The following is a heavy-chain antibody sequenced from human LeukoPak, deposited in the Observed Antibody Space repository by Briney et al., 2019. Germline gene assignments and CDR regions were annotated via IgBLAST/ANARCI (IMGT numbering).Heavy chain of an antibody. J-gene: IGHJ6*03. CDR3: ASQQSFHYYYMDV. D-gene: IGHD2/OR15-2a*01. V-gene: IGHV3-74*01. CDR1: GYSISSGYYW. CDR2: INADGSST. Sequence: ETLSLTCTVSGYSISSGYYWMHWVRQAPGKGLVWVSSINADGSSTSYADSMKGRFTISRDNAKNTLYLQMNSLRAEDTAVYYCASQQSFHYYYMDVWGKGTTVTVSS.